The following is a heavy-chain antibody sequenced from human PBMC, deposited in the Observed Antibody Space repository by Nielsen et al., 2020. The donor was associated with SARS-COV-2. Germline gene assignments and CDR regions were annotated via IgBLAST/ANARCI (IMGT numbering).Heavy chain of an antibody. CDR3: ARGTGYSSGWIDY. D-gene: IGHD6-19*01. CDR2: IYHSGST. V-gene: IGHV4-4*02. CDR1: GGSISSSNW. Sequence: GSLRLSCAVSGGSISSSNWWSWVRQPPGKGLEWIGEIYHSGSTNYNPSLKSRVTISVDTSKNQFSLKLSSVTAADTAVYYCARGTGYSSGWIDYWGQGTLVTVSS. J-gene: IGHJ4*02.